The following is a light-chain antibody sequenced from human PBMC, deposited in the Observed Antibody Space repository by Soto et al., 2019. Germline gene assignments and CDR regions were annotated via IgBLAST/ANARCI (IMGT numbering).Light chain of an antibody. V-gene: IGKV3-20*01. J-gene: IGKJ2*01. Sequence: EIVLTQSPGTLSLSPGERATLSCKASQSVTSRYLAWYQQKPGQAPRLLIYGASSRATDIPDRFSGSGSGTALTLTINRLEPEDFAVYFCQQYNNSPEYTFGQGTKLEIK. CDR2: GAS. CDR1: QSVTSRY. CDR3: QQYNNSPEYT.